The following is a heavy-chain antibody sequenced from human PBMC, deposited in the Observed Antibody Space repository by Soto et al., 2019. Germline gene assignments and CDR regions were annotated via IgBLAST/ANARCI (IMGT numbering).Heavy chain of an antibody. CDR3: ARHSWGSGWYRMGPFDI. Sequence: SETLSLTCTVSGGSISSSSYYWGWIRQPPGKGLEWIGSIYSSGSTYFNPSLKSRVTISVDTAKNQLSLTLSSVPSEDTGVYYCARHSWGSGWYRMGPFDIWGQGTMVTVSS. V-gene: IGHV4-39*01. CDR2: IYSSGST. CDR1: GGSISSSSYY. D-gene: IGHD6-19*01. J-gene: IGHJ3*02.